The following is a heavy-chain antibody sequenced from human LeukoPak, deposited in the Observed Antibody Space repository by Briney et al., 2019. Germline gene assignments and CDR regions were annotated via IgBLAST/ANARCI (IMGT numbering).Heavy chain of an antibody. CDR2: ISSSSSYI. CDR3: ARDPDTGFLEWLAFDY. Sequence: GGSLRLSCAASGFTLRSYSMNWVREAPGEGVEGGSSISSSSSYIYYADSVKGRFTISRDNAKNSLYLQMNSLRAEDTAVYYCARDPDTGFLEWLAFDYWGQGPLVTVSS. V-gene: IGHV3-21*01. CDR1: GFTLRSYS. D-gene: IGHD3-3*01. J-gene: IGHJ4*02.